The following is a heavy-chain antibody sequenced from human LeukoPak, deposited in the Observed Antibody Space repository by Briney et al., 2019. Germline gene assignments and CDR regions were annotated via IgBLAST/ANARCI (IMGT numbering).Heavy chain of an antibody. CDR1: GGSISSSSYY. J-gene: IGHJ6*03. V-gene: IGHV4-39*01. D-gene: IGHD3-3*01. Sequence: PSETLSLTCTVSGGSISSSSYYWGWIRQPPGKGLEWIGSIYYSGSTYYSPSLKSRVTISVDTSKNQFSLKLSSVTAADTAVNYCARAFYDFWSGFNYYYMDVWGKGTTVTVSS. CDR3: ARAFYDFWSGFNYYYMDV. CDR2: IYYSGST.